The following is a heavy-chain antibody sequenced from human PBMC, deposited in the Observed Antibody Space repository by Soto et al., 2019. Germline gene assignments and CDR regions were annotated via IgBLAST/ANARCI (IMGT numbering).Heavy chain of an antibody. Sequence: QITLKESGPTLVKPTQTLTLTCTFSGFSLSTSGVGVGWIRQPPGKALEGLALIYWDDDKRYSPSLKSRLTITKDTSKNQVVLTMSNMDTVDTATYYCAHIQQNYYGSGTTYFDYWGQGTLVSVYS. V-gene: IGHV2-5*02. CDR1: GFSLSTSGVG. CDR2: IYWDDDK. J-gene: IGHJ4*02. CDR3: AHIQQNYYGSGTTYFDY. D-gene: IGHD3-10*01.